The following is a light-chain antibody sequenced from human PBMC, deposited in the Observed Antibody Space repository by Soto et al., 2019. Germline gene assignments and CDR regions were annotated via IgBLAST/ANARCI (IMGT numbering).Light chain of an antibody. CDR1: QSISSW. CDR3: QQSYSTLTWT. J-gene: IGKJ1*01. CDR2: KAS. Sequence: DIQMTPSPSILSASVGDRVTITCRASQSISSWLAWYQQKPGKAPNLLIYKASHLENGVPSRFSVSGSGTEFTLTISSLQPEDFATYYCQQSYSTLTWTFGQGTKVDI. V-gene: IGKV1-5*03.